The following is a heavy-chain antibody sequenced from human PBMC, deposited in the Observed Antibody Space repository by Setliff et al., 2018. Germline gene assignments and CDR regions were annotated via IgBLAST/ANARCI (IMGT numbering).Heavy chain of an antibody. D-gene: IGHD3-22*01. J-gene: IGHJ4*02. Sequence: SETLSLTCTVSGGSISSGSYYWSWIRQPAGKGLEWIGRIYTSGSTNYNPSLKSRVTISVDTSKNQFSLKLSSVTSADTAVYYCARGAGWCCDSSGYYYDYWGQGTLVTVSS. V-gene: IGHV4-61*02. CDR2: IYTSGST. CDR3: ARGAGWCCDSSGYYYDY. CDR1: GGSISSGSYY.